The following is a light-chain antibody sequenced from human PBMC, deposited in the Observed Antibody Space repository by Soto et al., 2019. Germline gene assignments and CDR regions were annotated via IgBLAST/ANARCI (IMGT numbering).Light chain of an antibody. CDR1: QGVSSY. V-gene: IGKV3D-11*01. CDR3: QQRSNWHPNT. J-gene: IGKJ4*01. CDR2: DAS. Sequence: EIVLTHSPATLALSPGERSTLSCRASQGVSSYLAWYQQKPGQAPRLLIYDASNRATGIPARFSGSGPGTDFTLTISSLEPEDFAVYYCQQRSNWHPNTFGGGTKVDIK.